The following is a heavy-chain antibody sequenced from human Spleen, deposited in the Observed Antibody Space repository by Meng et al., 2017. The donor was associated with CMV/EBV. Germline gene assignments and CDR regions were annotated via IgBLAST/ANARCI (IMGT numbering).Heavy chain of an antibody. V-gene: IGHV3-74*01. J-gene: IGHJ5*02. CDR3: ARTYYYGLFDP. CDR2: INSDGSST. CDR1: GFTFSSYW. Sequence: EFRLCAPGEGLVQPGGSLRLSWAASGFTFSSYWMHWVRQAPGKGLVWVSRINSDGSSTSYADSVKGRFTISRDNAKNTLYLQMNSLRAEDTAVYYCARTYYYGLFDPWGQGTLVTVSS. D-gene: IGHD3-10*01.